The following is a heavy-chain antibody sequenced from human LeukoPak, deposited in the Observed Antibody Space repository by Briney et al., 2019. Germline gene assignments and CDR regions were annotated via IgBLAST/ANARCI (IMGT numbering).Heavy chain of an antibody. CDR1: GGSFSGYY. J-gene: IGHJ4*02. CDR2: INHSGST. D-gene: IGHD5-18*01. CDR3: ASGYSYGYGY. V-gene: IGHV4-34*01. Sequence: PSETLSLTCAVYGGSFSGYYWGWIRQPPGKGLEWIGEINHSGSTNYNPSLKSRVTISVDTSKNQFSLKLSSVTAADTAVYYCASGYSYGYGYWGQGTLVTVSS.